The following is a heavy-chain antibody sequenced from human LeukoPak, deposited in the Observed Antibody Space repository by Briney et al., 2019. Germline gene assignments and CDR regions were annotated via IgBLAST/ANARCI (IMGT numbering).Heavy chain of an antibody. D-gene: IGHD3-10*01. Sequence: GGSLRLSCAASGFTFDDYAMHWVRQAPGRGLGWVFLISWDGGSTYYADSVKGRFTISRDNSKNSLYLQMNSLRAEDTALYYCAKDSTMVRGALNYWGQGTLVTVSS. CDR1: GFTFDDYA. CDR3: AKDSTMVRGALNY. CDR2: ISWDGGST. V-gene: IGHV3-43D*03. J-gene: IGHJ4*02.